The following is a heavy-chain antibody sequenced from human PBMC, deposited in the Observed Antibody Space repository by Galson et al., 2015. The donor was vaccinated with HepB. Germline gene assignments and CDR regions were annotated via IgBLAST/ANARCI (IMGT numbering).Heavy chain of an antibody. D-gene: IGHD6-19*01. Sequence: STKDSCKASTYTFTSTAANRVRQTPRQGLVWMGGNNTKTANPPYTQGFTGRFVFSWDTSVSTAYLQISSLKAEDTAIYYCARRYSSGFFPDYWGQVTLVSISS. CDR3: ARRYSSGFFPDY. J-gene: IGHJ4*02. CDR2: NNTKTANP. CDR1: TYTFTSTA. V-gene: IGHV7-4-1*02.